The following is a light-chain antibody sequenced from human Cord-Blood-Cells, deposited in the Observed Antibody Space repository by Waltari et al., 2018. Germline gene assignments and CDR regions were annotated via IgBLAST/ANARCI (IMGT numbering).Light chain of an antibody. Sequence: QSALTQPASVSGSPGQSITISCTGTSSDVGGYHLVSWYQQHPGKSPKLMIYEGSKRPSGVSNRFSGHKSGNTASLTISGLQAEDEADYYCCSYAGSSTWVFGGGTKLTVL. V-gene: IGLV2-23*01. CDR3: CSYAGSSTWV. J-gene: IGLJ3*02. CDR1: SSDVGGYHL. CDR2: EGS.